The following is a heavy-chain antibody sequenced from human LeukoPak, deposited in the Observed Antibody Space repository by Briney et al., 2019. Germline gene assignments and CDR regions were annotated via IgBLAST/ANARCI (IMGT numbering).Heavy chain of an antibody. V-gene: IGHV4-39*01. CDR2: IYYSGST. D-gene: IGHD2/OR15-2a*01. Sequence: PSETLSLTCSVSGGSISSSSYYWGWIRQPPGKGLEWIGSIYYSGSTYYNPSLKSRVTISVDTSKNLSSLKLSSVTAADTGVYYCARHRRNSLSYGSQGSLVTVSS. J-gene: IGHJ4*02. CDR3: ARHRRNSLSY. CDR1: GGSISSSSYY.